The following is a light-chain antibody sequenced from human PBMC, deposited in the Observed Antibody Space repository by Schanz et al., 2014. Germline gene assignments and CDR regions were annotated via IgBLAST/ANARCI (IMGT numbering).Light chain of an antibody. J-gene: IGKJ2*01. CDR3: QHAGTSFMYT. CDR2: DAS. CDR1: QSVSSN. Sequence: EILLTQSPATLSLSPGERATLSCRASQSVSSNLAWYQQRPGLAPRLLIYDASNRAPGIPDRFSGSGSGTEFTLSITRLEPEDFAVYYCQHAGTSFMYTFGQGTRVE. V-gene: IGKV3D-20*01.